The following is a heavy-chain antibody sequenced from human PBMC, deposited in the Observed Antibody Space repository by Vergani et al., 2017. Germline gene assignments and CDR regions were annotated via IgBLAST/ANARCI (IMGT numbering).Heavy chain of an antibody. V-gene: IGHV1-69-2*01. CDR2: VDPEDGET. D-gene: IGHD2-21*02. J-gene: IGHJ2*01. CDR3: ARDCPGGCGDCSAGWYFDL. CDR1: GYTFPAHN. Sequence: VRLVQSGAEVKKPGPTMKISCKVSGYTFPAHNMHWVTQAPGKGLEWMGLVDPEDGETIYAEKFKGRVTIAADTSTDTAPFEWSSLRSEDTAVYYCARDCPGGCGDCSAGWYFDLWGRGTLVTVSS.